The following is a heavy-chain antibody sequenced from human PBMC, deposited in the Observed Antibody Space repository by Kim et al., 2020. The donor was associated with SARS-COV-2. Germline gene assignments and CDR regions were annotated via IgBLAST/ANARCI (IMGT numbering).Heavy chain of an antibody. CDR3: ARSLPHLEYFDY. J-gene: IGHJ4*02. V-gene: IGHV4-39*07. Sequence: YYNPSLKSRVTISVDTSKNQFSLKLISVTAADTAVYYCARSLPHLEYFDYWGQGTLVTVSS.